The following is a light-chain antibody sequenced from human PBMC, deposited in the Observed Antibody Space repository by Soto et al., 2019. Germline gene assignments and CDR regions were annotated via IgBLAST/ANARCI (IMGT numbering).Light chain of an antibody. CDR3: QQYGSSPLT. Sequence: DIVLTQSPGTLSFSLGERATLSCRASQSVSSSYLAWYQQKPGQAPRLLIYGASIRATGIPDRFSGSGSGTDFTLTISRLEPEDFAVYYCQQYGSSPLTFGGGTKVEIK. J-gene: IGKJ4*01. CDR2: GAS. CDR1: QSVSSSY. V-gene: IGKV3-20*01.